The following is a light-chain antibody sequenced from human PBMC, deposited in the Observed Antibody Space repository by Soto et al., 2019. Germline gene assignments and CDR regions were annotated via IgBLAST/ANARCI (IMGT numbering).Light chain of an antibody. J-gene: IGKJ2*01. V-gene: IGKV3-20*01. CDR1: QSISSYY. CDR3: QQYGSSPHT. CDR2: AAS. Sequence: EIVLTQSPGTLSLSPGERATLSCRASQSISSYYLAWYQQKPGQAPRLLIYAASSRATGIPDFTLTISRLEPEDFAMYFCQQYGSSPHTFGQGTKQEIK.